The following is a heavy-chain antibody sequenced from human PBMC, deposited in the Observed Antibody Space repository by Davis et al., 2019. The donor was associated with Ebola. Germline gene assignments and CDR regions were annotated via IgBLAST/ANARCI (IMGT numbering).Heavy chain of an antibody. D-gene: IGHD4-17*01. CDR3: AKVHPPTTVTTGWFDP. CDR1: GFIFSSHA. V-gene: IGHV3-23*01. Sequence: GESLKIPCAASGFIFSSHAMSWVRQAPGKGLQWVSSISVRSITYHADSVTGRFTISRDNSKNTLYLQMNSLRAEDTAVYYCAKVHPPTTVTTGWFDPWGQGTLVTVAS. J-gene: IGHJ5*02. CDR2: ISVRSIT.